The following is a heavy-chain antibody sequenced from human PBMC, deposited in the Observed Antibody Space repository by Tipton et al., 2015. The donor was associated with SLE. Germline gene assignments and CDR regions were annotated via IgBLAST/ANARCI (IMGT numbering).Heavy chain of an antibody. D-gene: IGHD5-18*01. J-gene: IGHJ4*02. CDR1: GFILTNYG. CDR3: ARVRVDTAMGVFDF. Sequence: QSGPEVKESGASVRVSCKASGFILTNYGFTWVRQAPGQALEWLAWISGHNGMTMYVQSLRGRVTLGTDPSRSLVYMEVRRLRSDDTAMYYCARVRVDTAMGVFDFWGQGTLVTVSS. V-gene: IGHV1-18*04. CDR2: ISGHNGMT.